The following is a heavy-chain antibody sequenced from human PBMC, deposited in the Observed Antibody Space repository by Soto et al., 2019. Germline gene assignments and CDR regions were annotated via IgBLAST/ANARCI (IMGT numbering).Heavy chain of an antibody. Sequence: QITLKESGPTLVKPTQTLTLTCTFSGFSLSTSGMGVGWIRQPPGKALEWLAVIYWDDDKQYRPSLRSRLTLTKDTSKSQVVLTMTNVDPEDTATYYCAHLICRGINHYFAYWGQGSLVTVSS. V-gene: IGHV2-5*02. CDR1: GFSLSTSGMG. CDR3: AHLICRGINHYFAY. J-gene: IGHJ4*02. D-gene: IGHD2-21*01. CDR2: IYWDDDK.